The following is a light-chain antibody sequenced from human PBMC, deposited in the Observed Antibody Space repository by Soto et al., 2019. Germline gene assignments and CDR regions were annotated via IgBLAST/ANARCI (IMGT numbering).Light chain of an antibody. CDR2: GAS. J-gene: IGKJ1*01. CDR3: QQYASSRT. V-gene: IGKV3-20*01. Sequence: IVLTQSPGTLSLSPGERATLSCRASQSVSSSYLAWYQQKPGQAPRLLIYGASSSATGIPDRFSGSGSGTDFTLTISRLEPEDCAVYYCQQYASSRTFGQGTKVEIK. CDR1: QSVSSSY.